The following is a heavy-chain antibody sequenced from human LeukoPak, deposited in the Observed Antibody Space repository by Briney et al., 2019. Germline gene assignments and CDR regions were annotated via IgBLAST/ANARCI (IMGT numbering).Heavy chain of an antibody. Sequence: GGSLRLSCAASGFSFNDYAMHWVRQAPGQGLEGVSLSSVDGSFTYYADSVKRRLRIYRDNTKNSLYLQINSLRSEDTALYFCAKVLTKIVVTIPDGFDIWGQGTMVTVSS. D-gene: IGHD3-22*01. CDR1: GFSFNDYA. CDR2: SSVDGSFT. J-gene: IGHJ3*02. V-gene: IGHV3-43*02. CDR3: AKVLTKIVVTIPDGFDI.